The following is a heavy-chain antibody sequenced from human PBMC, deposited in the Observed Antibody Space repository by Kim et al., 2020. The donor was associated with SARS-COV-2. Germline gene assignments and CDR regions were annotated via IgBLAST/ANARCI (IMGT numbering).Heavy chain of an antibody. V-gene: IGHV3-7*01. CDR3: ARDLCSSTSCYEDYYYYGMDV. CDR1: GFTFSSYW. J-gene: IGHJ6*02. CDR2: IKLDGSEK. D-gene: IGHD2-2*01. Sequence: GGSLRLSCAASGFTFSSYWMSWVRQAPGKGLEWVANIKLDGSEKYYVDSVKGRFTISRDNAKNSLYLQMNSLRAEDTAVYYCARDLCSSTSCYEDYYYYGMDVWGQGTTVTVSS.